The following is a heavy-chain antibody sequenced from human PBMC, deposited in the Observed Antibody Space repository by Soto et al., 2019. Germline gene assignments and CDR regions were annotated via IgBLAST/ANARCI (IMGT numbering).Heavy chain of an antibody. Sequence: QVQLVQSGAEVKKPGASVKVSCKASGYTFTSYYMHWVRQAPGQGLEWMGIINPSGGSTSYAQKFQGRVTRTRDTSTSTVYMELSSLRSEDTAVYYCAREPPGALYTYGQKYYYYGMDVWGQGTTVTVSS. CDR1: GYTFTSYY. CDR2: INPSGGST. V-gene: IGHV1-46*01. CDR3: AREPPGALYTYGQKYYYYGMDV. D-gene: IGHD5-18*01. J-gene: IGHJ6*02.